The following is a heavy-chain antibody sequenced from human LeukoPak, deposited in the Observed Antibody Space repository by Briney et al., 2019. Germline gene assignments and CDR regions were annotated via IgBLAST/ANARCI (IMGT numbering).Heavy chain of an antibody. V-gene: IGHV4-59*01. CDR2: IYYSGST. D-gene: IGHD3-3*01. Sequence: SETLSLTCTVPGGSISSYYWSWIRQPPGKGLEWIGYIYYSGSTNYNPSPKSRVTISVDTSKNQFSLKLSSVTAADTAVYYCARAKIDFWSLFDYWGQGTLVTVSS. CDR1: GGSISSYY. J-gene: IGHJ4*02. CDR3: ARAKIDFWSLFDY.